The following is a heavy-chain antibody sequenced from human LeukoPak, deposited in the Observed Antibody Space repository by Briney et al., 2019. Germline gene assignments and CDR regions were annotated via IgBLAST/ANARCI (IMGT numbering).Heavy chain of an antibody. CDR1: GFTFSNYD. Sequence: GGSLRLSCAASGFTFSNYDMHWVRRVAGKGLEWVSGIGSAGDTYYPGSVKGRFTISRENAKNSLYLQINSLRAGDTAVYYCARALPFYGFDYWGQGTLVTVSS. J-gene: IGHJ4*02. CDR2: IGSAGDT. D-gene: IGHD3-16*01. CDR3: ARALPFYGFDY. V-gene: IGHV3-13*04.